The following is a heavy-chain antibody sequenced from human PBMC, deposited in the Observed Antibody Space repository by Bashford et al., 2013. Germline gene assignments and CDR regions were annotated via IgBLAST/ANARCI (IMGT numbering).Heavy chain of an antibody. Sequence: WIRQPPGKGLEWIGYIYYSGSTNYNPSLKSRVTISVDTSKNQFSLKLSSVTAADTAVYYCARLPILTNTDGDYYYYGMDVVGPRGPRSPSP. CDR3: ARLPILTNTDGDYYYYGMDV. CDR2: IYYSGST. D-gene: IGHD2-21*01. V-gene: IGHV4-61*07. J-gene: IGHJ6*02.